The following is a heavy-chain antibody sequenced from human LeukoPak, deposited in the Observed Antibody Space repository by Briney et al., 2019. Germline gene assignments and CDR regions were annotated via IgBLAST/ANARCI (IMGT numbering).Heavy chain of an antibody. V-gene: IGHV4-39*01. J-gene: IGHJ4*02. CDR2: IYYSGST. CDR1: GGSITTTTYF. CDR3: ARLHSASGPFDY. D-gene: IGHD3-10*01. Sequence: SETLSLTCTVSGGSITTTTYFWGWIRQPPGKGLEWIGTIYYSGSTYYNASLRGRVTISVDTSNNQFSLKLSSATAADTAVYYCARLHSASGPFDYWGQGILVTVSS.